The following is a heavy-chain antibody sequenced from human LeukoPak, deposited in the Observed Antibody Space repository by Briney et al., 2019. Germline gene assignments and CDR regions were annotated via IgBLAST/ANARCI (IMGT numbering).Heavy chain of an antibody. V-gene: IGHV3-66*01. CDR2: IYSGGRT. CDR3: ARAGPSSSWHQFDY. J-gene: IGHJ4*02. D-gene: IGHD6-13*01. Sequence: GGSLRLSCAASGFTVSRNYMSWVRQAPGKGLEWVSVIYSGGRTYYADSVKGRFTISRDSSKNTLYLQMNRLRAEDTAVYYCARAGPSSSWHQFDYWGQGTLVTVSS. CDR1: GFTVSRNY.